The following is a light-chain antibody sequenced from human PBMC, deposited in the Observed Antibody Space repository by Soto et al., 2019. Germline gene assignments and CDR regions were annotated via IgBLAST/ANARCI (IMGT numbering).Light chain of an antibody. V-gene: IGLV2-14*01. J-gene: IGLJ2*01. CDR3: SSYTARNTVI. CDR2: EVR. CDR1: SRDVGGYNY. Sequence: QSALTQPASVSGSPGQSITISCTGTSRDVGGYNYVSWYQQRPGEVPKLMIYEVRNRPSGVSNRFAVSKSGNTASLTISGLQAEAEADYYCSSYTARNTVIFGGGTQVTVL.